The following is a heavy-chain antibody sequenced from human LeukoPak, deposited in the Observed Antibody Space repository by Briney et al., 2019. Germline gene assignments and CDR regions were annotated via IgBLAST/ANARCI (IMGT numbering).Heavy chain of an antibody. Sequence: GGSLRLSCAASGFIFSSYAMSWVGQAPGKGLEWVSAISGSGGSTYYADSVKGRFTIPRDNSKNTLYLQMHSLRAEDTAVYYCAKEEYYYDSSGYYSVFDYWGQGTLVTVSS. CDR1: GFIFSSYA. D-gene: IGHD3-22*01. J-gene: IGHJ4*02. CDR3: AKEEYYYDSSGYYSVFDY. V-gene: IGHV3-23*01. CDR2: ISGSGGST.